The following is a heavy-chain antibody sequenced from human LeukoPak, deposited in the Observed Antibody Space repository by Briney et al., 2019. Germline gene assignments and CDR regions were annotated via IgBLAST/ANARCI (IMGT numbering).Heavy chain of an antibody. CDR3: AKDMRRIAAAGTPLYFDY. CDR1: GFTFDDYT. CDR2: ISWDGGST. Sequence: GGSLRLSCAASGFTFDDYTMHWVRQAPGKGLEWVSLISWDGGSTYYADSVKGRFTISRDNSKNSLYLQMNSLRTEDTALYYCAKDMRRIAAAGTPLYFDYWGQGTLVTVSS. J-gene: IGHJ4*02. D-gene: IGHD6-13*01. V-gene: IGHV3-43*01.